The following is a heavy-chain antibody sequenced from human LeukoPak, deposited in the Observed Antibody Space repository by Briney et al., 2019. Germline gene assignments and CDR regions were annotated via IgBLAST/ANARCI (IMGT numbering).Heavy chain of an antibody. V-gene: IGHV4-61*10. D-gene: IGHD2-8*01. CDR2: VFYSGKT. J-gene: IGHJ3*02. Sequence: KPSETLSLTCTVSGVSISSGSYYWSWIRQPAGKGLEWIGYVFYSGKTDYSPSLRSRVSMSVDTSKNQFSLKVTSVTAADTAVYYCARDTNLRDSFDIWGQGTMVTVSS. CDR1: GVSISSGSYY. CDR3: ARDTNLRDSFDI.